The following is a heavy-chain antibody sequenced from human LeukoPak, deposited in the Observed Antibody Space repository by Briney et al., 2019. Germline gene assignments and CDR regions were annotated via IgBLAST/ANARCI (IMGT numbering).Heavy chain of an antibody. CDR3: ARLVGAGKDYYYYYVDV. D-gene: IGHD1-26*01. V-gene: IGHV4-4*02. CDR2: IHHSGST. Sequence: SGTLSLTCAVSGVSISSSNWWNWVRQPPGKGLEWIGEIHHSGSTNYNPSLKSRVTISVDKSKNQFSLKVSSVTAADTAVYYCARLVGAGKDYYYYYVDVWGKGTTVTVSS. J-gene: IGHJ6*03. CDR1: GVSISSSNW.